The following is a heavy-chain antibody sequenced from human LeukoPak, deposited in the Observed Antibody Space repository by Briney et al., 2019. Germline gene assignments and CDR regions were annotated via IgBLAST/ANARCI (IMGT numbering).Heavy chain of an antibody. CDR2: ISWNSGSI. Sequence: GGSLRLSCAASGFTFDDYAMHWVRQAPGKGLEWVSGISWNSGSIGYADSVKGRFTISRDNAKNSLYLQMNSLRAEDTAVYYCARGRYDFWSGTTHNWFDPWGQGTLVTVSS. CDR1: GFTFDDYA. J-gene: IGHJ5*02. CDR3: ARGRYDFWSGTTHNWFDP. V-gene: IGHV3-9*01. D-gene: IGHD3-3*01.